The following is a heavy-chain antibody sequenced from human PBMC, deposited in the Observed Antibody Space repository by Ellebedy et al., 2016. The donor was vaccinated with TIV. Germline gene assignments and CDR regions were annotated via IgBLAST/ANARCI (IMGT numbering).Heavy chain of an antibody. V-gene: IGHV1-2*02. CDR2: INPNSGGT. D-gene: IGHD3-10*01. Sequence: ASVKVSCKASGYTFTTYYIHWVRQAPGQGLEWMGWINPNSGGTNYAQKFQGRVTMTRDTSISTAYMELSSLRSEDTAVYYCATRSLRITMVRGDPYYYYGMDVWGQGTTVTVSS. CDR1: GYTFTTYY. J-gene: IGHJ6*02. CDR3: ATRSLRITMVRGDPYYYYGMDV.